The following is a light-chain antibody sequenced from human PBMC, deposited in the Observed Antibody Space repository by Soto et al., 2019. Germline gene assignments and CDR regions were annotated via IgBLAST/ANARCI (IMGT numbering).Light chain of an antibody. CDR3: QQYGSSPLT. J-gene: IGKJ4*01. Sequence: EIVLTQSPATLSLSPGERATLSCRASQSVGSYLAWYQQKPGQPPRLLIYDASDRAAGIPARFGGSGSETDFTLTISRLEPEDFAVYYCQQYGSSPLTFGGGTKVDIK. CDR2: DAS. V-gene: IGKV3-20*01. CDR1: QSVGSY.